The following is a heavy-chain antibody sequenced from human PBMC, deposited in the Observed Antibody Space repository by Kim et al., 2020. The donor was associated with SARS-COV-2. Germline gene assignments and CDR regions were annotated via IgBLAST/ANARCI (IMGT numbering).Heavy chain of an antibody. V-gene: IGHV4-59*13. CDR3: ARDLPIAVAGNHYYYGMDV. Sequence: SETLSLTCTVSGGSISSYYWSWIRQPPGKGLEWIGYIYYSGSTNYNPSLKSRVTISVDTSKNQFSLKLSSVTAADTSVYYCARDLPIAVAGNHYYYGMDVWGQGTTVTVSS. CDR2: IYYSGST. D-gene: IGHD6-19*01. J-gene: IGHJ6*02. CDR1: GGSISSYY.